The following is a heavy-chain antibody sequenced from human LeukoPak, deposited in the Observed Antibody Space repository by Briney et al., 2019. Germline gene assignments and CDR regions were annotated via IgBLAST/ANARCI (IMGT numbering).Heavy chain of an antibody. J-gene: IGHJ4*02. V-gene: IGHV3-9*01. CDR2: ISWNSGSI. D-gene: IGHD6-13*01. Sequence: PGGSLRLSCAASGFTFDDYAMHWVRQAPGKGLEWVSGISWNSGSIGYADSVKGRFTISRDNAKSSLYLQMNSLRAEDTALYYCAKGPYSSSWYYFDYWGQGTLVTVSS. CDR3: AKGPYSSSWYYFDY. CDR1: GFTFDDYA.